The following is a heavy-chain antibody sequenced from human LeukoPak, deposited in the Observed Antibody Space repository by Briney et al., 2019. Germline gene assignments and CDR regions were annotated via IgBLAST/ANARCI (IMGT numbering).Heavy chain of an antibody. CDR3: AKGPSHYDFWSGYYNY. D-gene: IGHD3-3*01. V-gene: IGHV3-15*01. CDR1: GFTFSNAW. CDR2: VKSKADGGTT. J-gene: IGHJ4*02. Sequence: GGSLRLSCAASGFTFSNAWMSWVRQAPGKGLEWVGRVKSKADGGTTDYAAPVKGRFTISRDDSQNTLYLQMNSLRAEDTAVYYCAKGPSHYDFWSGYYNYWGQGTLVTVSS.